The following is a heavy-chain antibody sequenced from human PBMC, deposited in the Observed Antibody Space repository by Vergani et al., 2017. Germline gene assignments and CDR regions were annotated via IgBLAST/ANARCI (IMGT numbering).Heavy chain of an antibody. Sequence: QVQLVESGGGVVQPGRSLRLSCAASGFTFSSYAMHWVRQAPGKGLEWVAVISYDGSNKYYADSVKGRFTISIDNSKNTLYLQMNSLRAEDTAVYYCARDYEWGVTTVPPGGYWGQGTLVTVSS. CDR3: ARDYEWGVTTVPPGGY. D-gene: IGHD4-17*01. CDR2: ISYDGSNK. CDR1: GFTFSSYA. J-gene: IGHJ4*02. V-gene: IGHV3-30-3*01.